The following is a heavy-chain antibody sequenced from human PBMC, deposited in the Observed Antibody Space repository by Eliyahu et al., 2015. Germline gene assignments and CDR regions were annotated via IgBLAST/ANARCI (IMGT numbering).Heavy chain of an antibody. CDR1: SGYY. D-gene: IGHD2-2*02. CDR2: INHSGST. J-gene: IGHJ4*02. V-gene: IGHV4-34*01. Sequence: SGYYWSWIRQPPGKGLEWIGEINHSGSTNYNPSLKSRVTISVDTSKNQFSLKLSSVTAADTAVYYCARGGPATAIRPVSFDYWGQGTLVTVSS. CDR3: ARGGPATAIRPVSFDY.